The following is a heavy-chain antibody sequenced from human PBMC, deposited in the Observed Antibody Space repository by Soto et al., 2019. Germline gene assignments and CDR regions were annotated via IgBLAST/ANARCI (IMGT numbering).Heavy chain of an antibody. CDR3: ARDLGYCGGDCSSDY. Sequence: SVKVSCKASGGTFSSYAISWVRQAPGQGLEWMGGIIPIFGTANYAQKFQGRVTITADKSTSTAYMELSGLRSEDTAVYYCARDLGYCGGDCSSDYWGQGTLVTVSS. V-gene: IGHV1-69*06. J-gene: IGHJ4*02. D-gene: IGHD2-21*02. CDR1: GGTFSSYA. CDR2: IIPIFGTA.